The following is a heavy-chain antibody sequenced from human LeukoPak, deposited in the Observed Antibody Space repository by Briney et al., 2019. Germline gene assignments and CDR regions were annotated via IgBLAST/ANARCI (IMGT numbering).Heavy chain of an antibody. D-gene: IGHD5-18*01. V-gene: IGHV3-48*03. CDR3: ARDGSGYSYGWRGYFDY. CDR2: ISSSGSTI. CDR1: GFTFSSYE. Sequence: PGGSLRLSCAASGFTFSSYEINWVRQAPGKGLEWVSYISSSGSTIYYADSVKGRFTISRDDAKNSLYLQMNNLRAEDTAVYYCARDGSGYSYGWRGYFDYWGQGTLVTVSS. J-gene: IGHJ4*02.